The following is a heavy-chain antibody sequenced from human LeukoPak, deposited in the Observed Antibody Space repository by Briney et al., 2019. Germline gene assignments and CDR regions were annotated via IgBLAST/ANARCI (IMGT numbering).Heavy chain of an antibody. CDR3: AGRPDTAIVPIFDY. CDR1: GYTFTGYY. V-gene: IGHV1-2*02. Sequence: ASVKVSCKASGYTFTGYYLHWVRQAPGQGLEWMGWINPNSGVTNYAQKFQGRVTMTGDTSISTAYMELSRLSSDGTAIYYCAGRPDTAIVPIFDYWGQGTLVTVSS. J-gene: IGHJ4*02. D-gene: IGHD5-18*01. CDR2: INPNSGVT.